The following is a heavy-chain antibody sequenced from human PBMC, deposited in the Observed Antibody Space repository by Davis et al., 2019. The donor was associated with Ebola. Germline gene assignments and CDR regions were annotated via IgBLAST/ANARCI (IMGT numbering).Heavy chain of an antibody. Sequence: PGGSLRLSCAASGFTFNSYAMHWVRQAPGKGLEWVAVISYDGNSEYYADSVKGRFTISRDTARNSVHLQMDSLRAEDTAIYYCARGPLTALDYWGQGTLVTVSS. D-gene: IGHD3-9*01. CDR1: GFTFNSYA. CDR2: ISYDGNSE. J-gene: IGHJ4*02. V-gene: IGHV3-30-3*01. CDR3: ARGPLTALDY.